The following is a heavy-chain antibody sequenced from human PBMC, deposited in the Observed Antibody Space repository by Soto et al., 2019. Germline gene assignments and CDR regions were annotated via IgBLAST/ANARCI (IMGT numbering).Heavy chain of an antibody. CDR1: GFPFSSDG. D-gene: IGHD3-10*01. J-gene: IGHJ4*02. Sequence: GGSLRLCCAASGFPFSSDGMNGGRRPPGKGLEWVSSISSSSSYIYYADSVKGRFTISRDNAKNSLYLQMNSLRAEDTAVYYCARDLGGTYYYGSGYQGSFVYWGQGP. V-gene: IGHV3-21*01. CDR2: ISSSSSYI. CDR3: ARDLGGTYYYGSGYQGSFVY.